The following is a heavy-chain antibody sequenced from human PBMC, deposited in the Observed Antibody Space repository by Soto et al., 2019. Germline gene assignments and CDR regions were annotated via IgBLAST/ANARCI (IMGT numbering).Heavy chain of an antibody. CDR3: ARAATGSYHSAY. D-gene: IGHD3-10*01. Sequence: QVQLVQSGPEVKNPGASVRVSCVASGYAFTSYGVNWVRQAPGQGLEWMGWIAPHSGRTTYLPKFQGRVTMTADVSTNTAYIEARSLKSDDTGTYFCARAATGSYHSAYWGQGTVVTVSS. CDR1: GYAFTSYG. V-gene: IGHV1-18*04. CDR2: IAPHSGRT. J-gene: IGHJ4*02.